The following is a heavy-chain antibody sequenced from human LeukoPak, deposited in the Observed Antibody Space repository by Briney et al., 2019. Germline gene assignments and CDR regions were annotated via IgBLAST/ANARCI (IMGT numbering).Heavy chain of an antibody. V-gene: IGHV1-2*02. CDR3: ARVDWGGSGSYYRYFDY. CDR2: INPNSGGT. CDR1: GYTFTGYY. J-gene: IGHJ4*02. Sequence: ASVKVSCKASGYTFTGYYMHWVRQAPGQGLEWMGWINPNSGGTNYAQKFQGRVTMTRDTSISTAYMELSRLRSDDTAVYYCARVDWGGSGSYYRYFDYWGQGTLVTVSS. D-gene: IGHD3-10*01.